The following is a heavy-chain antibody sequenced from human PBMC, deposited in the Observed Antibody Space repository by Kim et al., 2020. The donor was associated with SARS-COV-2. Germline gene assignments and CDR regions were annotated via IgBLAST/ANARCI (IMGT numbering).Heavy chain of an antibody. J-gene: IGHJ4*02. D-gene: IGHD2-2*01. Sequence: PSLKSRVTISVDTSKNPFSLKLSSVTAADTAVYYCARQGCSSTSCYQFDYWGQGTLVTVSS. V-gene: IGHV4-59*08. CDR3: ARQGCSSTSCYQFDY.